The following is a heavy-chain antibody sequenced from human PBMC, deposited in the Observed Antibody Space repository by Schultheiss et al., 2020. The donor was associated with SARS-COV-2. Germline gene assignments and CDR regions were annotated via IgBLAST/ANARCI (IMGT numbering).Heavy chain of an antibody. D-gene: IGHD6-6*01. CDR3: ARVTAGSIAARPLDV. CDR1: GFTFSSYS. Sequence: GGSLRLSCAASGFTFSSYSMNWVRQAPGKGLEWVAVIWYDGSNKYYADSVKGRFTISRDNAKTSLYLQMNSLRAEDTAVYYCARVTAGSIAARPLDVWGQGTTVTVSS. J-gene: IGHJ6*02. CDR2: IWYDGSNK. V-gene: IGHV3-33*08.